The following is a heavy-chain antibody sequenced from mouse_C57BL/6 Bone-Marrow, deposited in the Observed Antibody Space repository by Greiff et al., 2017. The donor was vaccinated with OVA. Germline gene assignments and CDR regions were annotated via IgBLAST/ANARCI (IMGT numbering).Heavy chain of an antibody. CDR2: IDPENGDT. J-gene: IGHJ3*01. CDR1: GFNIKDDY. Sequence: DVHLVESGAELVRPGASVKLSCTASGFNIKDDYMHWVKQRPEQGLEWIGWIDPENGDTEYASKFQGKATITADTSSNTAYLQLSSLTSEDTAVYYCTPYYYGSSWFAYWGQGTLVTVSA. CDR3: TPYYYGSSWFAY. D-gene: IGHD1-1*01. V-gene: IGHV14-4*01.